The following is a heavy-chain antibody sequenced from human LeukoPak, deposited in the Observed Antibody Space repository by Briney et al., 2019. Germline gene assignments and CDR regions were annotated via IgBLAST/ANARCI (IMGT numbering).Heavy chain of an antibody. CDR3: ARDPPTTVTTFDY. Sequence: ASVKVSCKASGYTFTNYAMNWVRQAPGQGLEWMGWINTNTGNPTYAQGFTGRFVFSLDTSVSTAYLQISSLKAEDTAMYYCARDPPTTVTTFDYWGQGTLVTVSS. CDR2: INTNTGNP. J-gene: IGHJ4*02. D-gene: IGHD4-17*01. V-gene: IGHV7-4-1*02. CDR1: GYTFTNYA.